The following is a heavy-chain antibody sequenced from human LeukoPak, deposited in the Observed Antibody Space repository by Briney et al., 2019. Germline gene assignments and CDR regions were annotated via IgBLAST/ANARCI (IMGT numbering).Heavy chain of an antibody. V-gene: IGHV4-59*01. CDR2: IYYSRST. Sequence: PSETLSLTCTVSGGSISGYYWSWIRQPPGKGLEWIGYIYYSRSTNYNPSLKSRVTISVDTSKNQFSLKLSSVTAADTAVYYCARGCSAGTPHNWFDPWGQGTLVTVSS. CDR3: ARGCSAGTPHNWFDP. CDR1: GGSISGYY. J-gene: IGHJ5*02. D-gene: IGHD6-13*01.